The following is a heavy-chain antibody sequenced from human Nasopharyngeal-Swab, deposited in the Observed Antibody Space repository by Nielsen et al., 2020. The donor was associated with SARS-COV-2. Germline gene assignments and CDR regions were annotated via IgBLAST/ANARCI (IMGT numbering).Heavy chain of an antibody. D-gene: IGHD3-22*01. CDR3: AREILDYYDSSGYYSPPIFYGMDV. Sequence: GESLKISCAASGFTVSGNYMSWVRQAPGQGLEWVSVIYSGGSTYYADSVKGRFTISRDNSKNTLYLQMNSLRAEDTAVYYCAREILDYYDSSGYYSPPIFYGMDVWGQGTTVTVSS. CDR2: IYSGGST. V-gene: IGHV3-53*01. CDR1: GFTVSGNY. J-gene: IGHJ6*02.